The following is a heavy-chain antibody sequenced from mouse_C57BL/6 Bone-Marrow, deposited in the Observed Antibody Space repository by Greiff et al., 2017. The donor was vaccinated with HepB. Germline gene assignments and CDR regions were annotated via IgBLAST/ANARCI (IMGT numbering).Heavy chain of an antibody. Sequence: QVQLQQSGAELAKHGASVKLSCKASGYTFTSYWMHWVKQRPGQGLEWIGYINPSSGYTKYNQKFKDKATLTADKSSSTAYMQLSSLTYEDSAVYYCARFPLYYYGSSFYAMDYWGQGTSVTVSS. CDR2: INPSSGYT. D-gene: IGHD1-1*01. V-gene: IGHV1-7*01. CDR1: GYTFTSYW. CDR3: ARFPLYYYGSSFYAMDY. J-gene: IGHJ4*01.